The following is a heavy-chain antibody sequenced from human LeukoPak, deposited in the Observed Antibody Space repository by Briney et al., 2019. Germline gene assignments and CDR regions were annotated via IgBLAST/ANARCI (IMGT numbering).Heavy chain of an antibody. CDR3: AREQSGGEIFGVVILFDY. J-gene: IGHJ4*02. Sequence: ASVKVSCKASGYTFTSYDINWVRQATGQGLEWMGWISAYNGNTNYAQKVPGRVTMTTDTSTSKAYMDLRSLRSDDTAVYYCAREQSGGEIFGVVILFDYWGQGTLVTVSS. V-gene: IGHV1-18*01. D-gene: IGHD3-3*01. CDR1: GYTFTSYD. CDR2: ISAYNGNT.